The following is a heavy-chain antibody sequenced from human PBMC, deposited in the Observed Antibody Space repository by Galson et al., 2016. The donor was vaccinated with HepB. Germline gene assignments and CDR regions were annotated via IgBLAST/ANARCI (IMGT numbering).Heavy chain of an antibody. V-gene: IGHV3-30*04. J-gene: IGHJ4*02. CDR1: GFTFSRHA. CDR3: VRPPVDGGFSYGPFEH. D-gene: IGHD5-18*01. CDR2: ISNDGDKM. Sequence: SLRLSCAASGFTFSRHAIHWVRQAPGKGLEWVSIISNDGDKMHYADSVKGRFTISRDTSKNTLYLQLNNLRTEDTAVYYCVRPPVDGGFSYGPFEHWGQGSLVTVSS.